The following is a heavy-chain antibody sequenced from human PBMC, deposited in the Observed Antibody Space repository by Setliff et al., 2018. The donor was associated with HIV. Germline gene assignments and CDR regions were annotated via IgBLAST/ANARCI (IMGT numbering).Heavy chain of an antibody. CDR3: SRDTPAVAGTSIGLDY. CDR2: INTNTGIA. CDR1: GYTFTSYY. J-gene: IGHJ4*02. V-gene: IGHV7-4-1*02. Sequence: ASVKVSCKASGYTFTSYYMHWVRQAPGQGLEWMGWINTNTGIATYARGVVGRFVFSLDTSVSTAYLQISILKSEDTAVYYCSRDTPAVAGTSIGLDYWGQGTLVTVSS. D-gene: IGHD6-19*01.